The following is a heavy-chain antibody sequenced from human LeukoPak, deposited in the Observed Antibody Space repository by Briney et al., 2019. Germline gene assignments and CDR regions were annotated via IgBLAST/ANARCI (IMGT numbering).Heavy chain of an antibody. Sequence: ASVKVSCKASGGTFSSYAISWVRQAPGQGLEWMGRIIPILGIANYAQKFQGRVTITADKSTSTAYMELSSLRSEDTAVYYCARDGITIFGVVEDWGQGTLVTVSS. J-gene: IGHJ4*02. CDR3: ARDGITIFGVVED. V-gene: IGHV1-69*04. CDR1: GGTFSSYA. CDR2: IIPILGIA. D-gene: IGHD3-3*01.